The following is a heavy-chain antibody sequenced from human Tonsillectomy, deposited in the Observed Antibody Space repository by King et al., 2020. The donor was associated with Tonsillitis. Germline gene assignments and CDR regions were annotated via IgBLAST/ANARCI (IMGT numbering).Heavy chain of an antibody. CDR2: INSNSKYI. CDR1: GFSFSDHD. D-gene: IGHD3-22*01. J-gene: IGHJ3*01. CDR3: ARGKGAGYYDSGRGAFDV. V-gene: IGHV3-21*01. Sequence: VQLVESGGGLVKPGGSLRLSCATSGFSFSDHDTKWVRQAPGKGLEWVSAINSNSKYIQYADSVKGRFTISRDNAKSSMFLQMNSLRARDTAVYYCARGKGAGYYDSGRGAFDVWGQGTTVTVSS.